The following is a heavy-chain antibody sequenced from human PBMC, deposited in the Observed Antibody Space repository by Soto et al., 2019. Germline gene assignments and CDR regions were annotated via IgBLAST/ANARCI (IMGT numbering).Heavy chain of an antibody. CDR3: AGPGYSSQDY. V-gene: IGHV3-23*01. CDR2: ISGSGDGT. Sequence: EVQLLESGGGLVQPGGSLRLSCAASGFTFSSFALSWVRQAPGKGLEWVSAISGSGDGTDYADSVKGRFTISRDNSKNTRYLQMNSLRAEDTAVYYCAGPGYSSQDYWGQGALVTVAS. CDR1: GFTFSSFA. D-gene: IGHD5-18*01. J-gene: IGHJ4*02.